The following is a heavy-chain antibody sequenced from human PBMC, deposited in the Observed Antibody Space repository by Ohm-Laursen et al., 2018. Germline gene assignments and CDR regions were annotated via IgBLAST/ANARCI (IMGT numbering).Heavy chain of an antibody. D-gene: IGHD6-13*01. J-gene: IGHJ4*02. Sequence: SLRLSCAASGFTFDEYTMHWVRQAPGKGLEWVSLVSCDGGSTYYAGSVKGRFTISRDNSKNSLYLQMNSLRTEDTALYYCSRGSFHYDYWGQGTLVTVSS. CDR3: SRGSFHYDY. CDR1: GFTFDEYT. CDR2: VSCDGGST. V-gene: IGHV3-43*01.